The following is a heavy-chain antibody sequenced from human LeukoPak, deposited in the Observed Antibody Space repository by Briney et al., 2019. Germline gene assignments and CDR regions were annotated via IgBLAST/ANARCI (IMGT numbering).Heavy chain of an antibody. D-gene: IGHD2-2*01. CDR2: ISYDGSNK. CDR1: GFTFSSYA. CDR3: AKSVRPVVPAATAGS. J-gene: IGHJ4*02. V-gene: IGHV3-30*18. Sequence: GGSLRLSCAASGFTFSSYAVHWVRQAPGKGLEWVAVISYDGSNKYYADSVKGRFTISRDNSKNTLYLQMNSLRAEDTAVYYCAKSVRPVVPAATAGSWGQGTLVTVSS.